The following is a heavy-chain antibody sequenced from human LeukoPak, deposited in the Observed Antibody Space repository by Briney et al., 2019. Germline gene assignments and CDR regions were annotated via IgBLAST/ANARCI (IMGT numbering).Heavy chain of an antibody. Sequence: PSETLSLTCTVSGGSISSGGYYWSWIRQHPGKGLEWIGYIYYSGSTYYNPSLKSRVTISVDTSKNQFSLKLSSVTAADTAVYYCARSRYYYDSSGYFFDYWGQGTLVTVSS. J-gene: IGHJ4*02. CDR2: IYYSGST. CDR1: GGSISSGGYY. V-gene: IGHV4-31*03. CDR3: ARSRYYYDSSGYFFDY. D-gene: IGHD3-22*01.